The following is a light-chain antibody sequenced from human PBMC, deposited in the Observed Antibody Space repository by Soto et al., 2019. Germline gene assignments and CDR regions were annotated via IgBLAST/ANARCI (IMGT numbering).Light chain of an antibody. CDR1: SSDVGGYNY. Sequence: QSALTQPASVSGSPGQSITISCTGTSSDVGGYNYVSWYQQQPGKAPKLMIYDVSYRPSGVSNRFSGSKSGNTASLTISGLQAEDEADYYCSSYTTTLTLVFGGGTQLTVL. V-gene: IGLV2-14*01. CDR3: SSYTTTLTLV. CDR2: DVS. J-gene: IGLJ3*02.